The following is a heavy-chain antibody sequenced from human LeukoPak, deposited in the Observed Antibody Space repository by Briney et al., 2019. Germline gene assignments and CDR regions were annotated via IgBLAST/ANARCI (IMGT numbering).Heavy chain of an antibody. CDR3: GRDRGGTSGWSPVGY. CDR2: IKQDGSEK. Sequence: PGGSLRLSCAASGFTFSSYWMSWVRQAPGKGLEWVANIKQDGSEKYYVDSVKGRFTISRDNAKNSLYLQRNSLRGEDTAVYYCGRDRGGTSGWSPVGYWGQGTLVTVSS. J-gene: IGHJ4*02. V-gene: IGHV3-7*01. CDR1: GFTFSSYW. D-gene: IGHD6-19*01.